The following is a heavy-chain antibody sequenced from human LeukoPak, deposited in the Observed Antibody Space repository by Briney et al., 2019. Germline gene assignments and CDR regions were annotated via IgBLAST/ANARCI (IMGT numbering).Heavy chain of an antibody. D-gene: IGHD4-17*01. CDR2: ISHIGRT. Sequence: SETLSLTCAVSGDSFSSHYWTWIRQFPGTGLEWIGYISHIGRTNYNPSLKGRVTISIDTSKNQFSLKLRSVTAADTAVYYCARDLVTVTKGFDIWGQGTMVSVSS. V-gene: IGHV4-59*11. CDR3: ARDLVTVTKGFDI. CDR1: GDSFSSHY. J-gene: IGHJ3*02.